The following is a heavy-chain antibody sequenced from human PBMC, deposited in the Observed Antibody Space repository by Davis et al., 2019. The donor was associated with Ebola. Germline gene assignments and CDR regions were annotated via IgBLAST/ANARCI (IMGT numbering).Heavy chain of an antibody. CDR3: TRRGRFDP. CDR1: GYTFTNYY. J-gene: IGHJ5*02. Sequence: ASVKVSCKASGYTFTNYYMHWVRQALGQGLEWMGWMNPNSGNTGYAQKFQGRVTMTRNASISTAYMELSSLRSEDTALYYCTRRGRFDPWGQGTLVTVSS. V-gene: IGHV1-8*02. CDR2: MNPNSGNT.